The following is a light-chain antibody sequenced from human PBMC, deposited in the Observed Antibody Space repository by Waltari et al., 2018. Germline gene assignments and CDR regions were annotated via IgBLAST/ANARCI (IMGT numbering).Light chain of an antibody. CDR1: NLGEKY. CDR2: QDT. CDR3: QAWVSTITSAV. V-gene: IGLV3-1*01. Sequence: SYELTQPPSVSVSPGQTATITCSGDNLGEKYACWYQQKPGQSPIMVIYQDTKRPSGIPGRFSASNSRNTATLTISGTQPMDEAYYYCQAWVSTITSAVFGPGTKVTVL. J-gene: IGLJ1*01.